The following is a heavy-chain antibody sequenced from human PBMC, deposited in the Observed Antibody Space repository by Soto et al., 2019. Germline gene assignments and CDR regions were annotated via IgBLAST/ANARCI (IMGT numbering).Heavy chain of an antibody. Sequence: PAGTLILSYAASGFTFSSYAMSWVRQAPVKGLEWVSAISGSGGSTYYADSVKGRFTISRDNSKNTLYLQMNSLRAEDTAVYYCAKDYDPVFPNWFDPWGQGTLVTVAS. J-gene: IGHJ5*02. V-gene: IGHV3-23*01. CDR2: ISGSGGST. CDR1: GFTFSSYA. CDR3: AKDYDPVFPNWFDP. D-gene: IGHD3-3*01.